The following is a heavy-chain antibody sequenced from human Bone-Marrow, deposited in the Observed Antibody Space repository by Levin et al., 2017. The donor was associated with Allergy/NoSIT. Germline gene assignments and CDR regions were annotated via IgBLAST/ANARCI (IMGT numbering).Heavy chain of an antibody. Sequence: SGGSLRLSCAASGFSFGNNFMSWVRQSPGKGLEWVSVVYDGYTTYYADSVKDRFIISRDDSRSILYLQMHNLRAEDTAVYYCTSSGTRRSSIYHDWGQGTLVIVSS. CDR2: VYDGYTT. J-gene: IGHJ4*02. CDR1: GFSFGNNF. V-gene: IGHV3-66*01. D-gene: IGHD3-16*02. CDR3: TSSGTRRSSIYHD.